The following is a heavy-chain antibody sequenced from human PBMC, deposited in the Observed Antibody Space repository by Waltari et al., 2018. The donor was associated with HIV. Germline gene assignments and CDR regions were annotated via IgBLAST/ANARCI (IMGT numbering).Heavy chain of an antibody. D-gene: IGHD3-22*01. Sequence: EVQLVESGGGLVQPGGSLRLSCAASGFTFSSYWMSWVRQAPGKGLDWVANIKQDGSEKYYVDSVKGRFTISRDNAKNSLYLQMNSLRAEDTAVYYCARSTMMGGWYFDLWGRGTLVTVSS. CDR1: GFTFSSYW. J-gene: IGHJ2*01. V-gene: IGHV3-7*04. CDR2: IKQDGSEK. CDR3: ARSTMMGGWYFDL.